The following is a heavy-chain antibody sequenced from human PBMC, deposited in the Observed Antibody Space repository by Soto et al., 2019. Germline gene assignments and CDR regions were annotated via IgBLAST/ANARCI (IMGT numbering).Heavy chain of an antibody. V-gene: IGHV3-23*01. CDR2: ISGSGGST. CDR3: AKDLFSLRYFDWLLSVYFDY. Sequence: GGSLRLSCAASGFTFSSYAMSWVRQAPGKGLEWVSAISGSGGSTYYADSVKGRFTLSRDNSKNTLYLQMNSLRAEDTAVYYCAKDLFSLRYFDWLLSVYFDYWGQGTLVTVSS. J-gene: IGHJ4*02. CDR1: GFTFSSYA. D-gene: IGHD3-9*01.